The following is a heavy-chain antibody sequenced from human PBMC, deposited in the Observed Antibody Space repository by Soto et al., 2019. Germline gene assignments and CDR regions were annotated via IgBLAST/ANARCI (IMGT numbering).Heavy chain of an antibody. D-gene: IGHD1-26*01. J-gene: IGHJ4*02. Sequence: GGSLRLSCAASGFTFSSYAMSWVRQAPGKGLEWASAISGSGGSTYYADSVKGRFTISRDNSKNTLYLQMNSLRAEDTAVYYCAKASPLVGAQPGVDYWGQGTLVTVSS. V-gene: IGHV3-23*01. CDR2: ISGSGGST. CDR3: AKASPLVGAQPGVDY. CDR1: GFTFSSYA.